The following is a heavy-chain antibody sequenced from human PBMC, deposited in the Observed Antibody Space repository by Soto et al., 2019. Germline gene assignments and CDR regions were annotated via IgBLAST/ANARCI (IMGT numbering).Heavy chain of an antibody. CDR3: ARIASAGRGWDV. Sequence: EVQLVESGGGLVQPGGSLRLSCAASGFTFSSYWMSWVRQAPVKGLEWVGNIKQDGSEKNYVDFMEGRFTISRDNAENSLDLQKNSLRAEDTAVYYCARIASAGRGWDVWGQGTTGVVSS. CDR1: GFTFSSYW. CDR2: IKQDGSEK. V-gene: IGHV3-7*01. D-gene: IGHD6-13*01. J-gene: IGHJ6*02.